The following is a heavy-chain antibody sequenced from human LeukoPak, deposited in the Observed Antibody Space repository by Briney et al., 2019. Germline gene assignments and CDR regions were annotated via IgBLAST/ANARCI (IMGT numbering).Heavy chain of an antibody. CDR3: ARGGSYFDY. Sequence: GGSLRLSCAASGFTFSSYSMNWVRQAPGKGLEWVASISSSSNYIYYVDSVKGRFTISRDNAKNSLYLQMNSLRAEDTAVYYCARGGSYFDYWGQGTLVTVSS. CDR1: GFTFSSYS. V-gene: IGHV3-21*01. CDR2: ISSSSNYI. J-gene: IGHJ4*02. D-gene: IGHD1-26*01.